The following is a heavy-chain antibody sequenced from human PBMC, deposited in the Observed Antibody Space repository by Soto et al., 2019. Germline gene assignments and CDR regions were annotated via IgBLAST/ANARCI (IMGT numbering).Heavy chain of an antibody. CDR3: ARGVGSSPPRY. D-gene: IGHD1-26*01. J-gene: IGHJ4*02. CDR1: GASISAYA. Sequence: PSETLSLTCTVSGASISAYAWSWIRQPAGKRLEWIGRLYSSGNTNYNPSFKSRLTMSADASKNQFSLKLSSVTAADTAVYFCARGVGSSPPRYWGRGTLVTVS. CDR2: LYSSGNT. V-gene: IGHV4-4*07.